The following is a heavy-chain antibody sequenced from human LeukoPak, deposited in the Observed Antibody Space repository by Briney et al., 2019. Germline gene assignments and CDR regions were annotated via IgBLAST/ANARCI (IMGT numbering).Heavy chain of an antibody. CDR3: ARGVNSYANLDY. CDR2: IIASSRHT. CDR1: TFRFTDSY. Sequence: GGSLTLASPTQTFRFTDSYTGCFRQAPGKGLEWVTYIIASSRHTIYAAYVKGRFTISRDNAKNSLSMQVNRLRADDTAVYYCARGVNSYANLDYWGRGTLVTVSS. V-gene: IGHV3-11*06. J-gene: IGHJ4*02. D-gene: IGHD5-18*01.